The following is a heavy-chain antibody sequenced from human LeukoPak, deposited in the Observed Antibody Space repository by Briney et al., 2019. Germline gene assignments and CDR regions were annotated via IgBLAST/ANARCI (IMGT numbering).Heavy chain of an antibody. J-gene: IGHJ3*02. CDR2: ISSNGGST. D-gene: IGHD3-9*01. CDR3: VISNYYDTLTGQDAFDI. V-gene: IGHV3-64D*06. Sequence: GGSLRLSCSASGFTFSSYAMHWVRQAPGKGLEYVSAISSNGGSTYYADSVKGRFTISRDNSKNTLYLQMSSLRAEDTAVYYCVISNYYDTLTGQDAFDIWGQGTMVTVSS. CDR1: GFTFSSYA.